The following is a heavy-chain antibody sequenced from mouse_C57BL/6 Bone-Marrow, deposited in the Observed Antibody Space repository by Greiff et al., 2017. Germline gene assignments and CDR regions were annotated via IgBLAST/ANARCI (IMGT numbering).Heavy chain of an antibody. CDR2: IYPRSGNT. V-gene: IGHV1-81*01. J-gene: IGHJ1*03. CDR1: GYTFTSYG. D-gene: IGHD1-2*01. CDR3: ERLKGTTAPYWYFDV. Sequence: VQLQQSGAELARPGASVKLSCKASGYTFTSYGISWVKQRTGQGLEWIGEIYPRSGNTYYNEKFKGKATLTADKSSSTAYMELRSLTSEDSAVYFCERLKGTTAPYWYFDVWGTGTTVTVSS.